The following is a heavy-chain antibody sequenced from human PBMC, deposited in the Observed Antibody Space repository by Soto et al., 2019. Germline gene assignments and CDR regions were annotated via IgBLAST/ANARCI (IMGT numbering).Heavy chain of an antibody. J-gene: IGHJ5*01. CDR1: GYSITSGYY. CDR2: INHGGNT. Sequence: PSETLSLTCGVSGYSITSGYYLCWSRQPPGKRLEWIGSINHGGNTFYNPSLRSRVTFSVDTSKNQVSLRLNSVTAADTAVYYCGRSGDHYGSHIDSWGQGTPVTVSS. V-gene: IGHV4-38-2*01. CDR3: GRSGDHYGSHIDS. D-gene: IGHD3-16*01.